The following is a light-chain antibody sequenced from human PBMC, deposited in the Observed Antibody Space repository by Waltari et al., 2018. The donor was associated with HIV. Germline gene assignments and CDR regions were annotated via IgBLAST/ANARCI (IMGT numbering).Light chain of an antibody. CDR1: SSDVGCYNY. Sequence: QSALTQPASVSGSPGQSITISCTGTSSDVGCYNYVSWYQQHPGKAPKLMIYDTNKRPSGVSNRFSGSKSGNTASLTISGVQAEDEADYYCCSHAGTTTLVFGGGTKLTVL. CDR2: DTN. V-gene: IGLV2-23*01. CDR3: CSHAGTTTLV. J-gene: IGLJ2*01.